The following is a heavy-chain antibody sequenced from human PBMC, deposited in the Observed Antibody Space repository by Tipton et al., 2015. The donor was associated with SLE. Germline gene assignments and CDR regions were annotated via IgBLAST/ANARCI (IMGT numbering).Heavy chain of an antibody. CDR3: ATYGQWLGGGDY. CDR1: GGSFSGYY. J-gene: IGHJ4*02. D-gene: IGHD6-19*01. CDR2: INHSGST. V-gene: IGHV4-34*01. Sequence: LRLSCAVYGGSFSGYYWSWIRQPPGKGLEWIGEINHSGSTNYNPSLKSRVTISVDTSKNQFSLKLSSVTAADTAVYYCATYGQWLGGGDYWGQGTLVTVSS.